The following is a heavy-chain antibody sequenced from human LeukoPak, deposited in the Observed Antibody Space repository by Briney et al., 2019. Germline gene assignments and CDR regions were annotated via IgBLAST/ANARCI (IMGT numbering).Heavy chain of an antibody. Sequence: GXXXXNYXXHWVRQAPGKGLEXXAVXWYDESNKYYADSVKGRFTISRDNSKNTLYLQMNSLRAEDTAVYYCAKDSRFVAGIRGYYFDYWGQGTLVTVSS. CDR2: XWYDESNK. J-gene: IGHJ4*02. CDR1: GXXXXNYX. CDR3: AKDSRFVAGIRGYYFDY. V-gene: IGHV3-33*06. D-gene: IGHD6-19*01.